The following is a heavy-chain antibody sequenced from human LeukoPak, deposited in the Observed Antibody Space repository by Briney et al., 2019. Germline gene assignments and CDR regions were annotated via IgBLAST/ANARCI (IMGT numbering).Heavy chain of an antibody. V-gene: IGHV3-9*01. CDR3: ARDPSSWYYYYMDV. CDR1: GFTFDDYA. Sequence: GGSLRLSCAASGFTFDDYAMHWVRQAPGKGLEWVSGISWNSGSIYYADSVKGRFTISRDNAKNSLYLQMNSLRAEDTAVYYCARDPSSWYYYYMDVWGKGTTVTVSS. J-gene: IGHJ6*03. D-gene: IGHD6-13*01. CDR2: ISWNSGSI.